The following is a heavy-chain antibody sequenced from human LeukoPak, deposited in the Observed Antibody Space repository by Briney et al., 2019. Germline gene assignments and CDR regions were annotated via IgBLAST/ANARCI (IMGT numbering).Heavy chain of an antibody. V-gene: IGHV1-69*05. CDR3: AGEPERSRYDFWSGTYYYYMDV. J-gene: IGHJ6*03. D-gene: IGHD3-3*01. CDR1: GGTFSSYA. Sequence: ASVKVSCKASGGTFSSYAISWVRQAPGQGLEWMGGIIPIFGTANYAQKFQGRATITTDESTSTAYMELSSLRSEDTAVYYCAGEPERSRYDFWSGTYYYYMDVWGKGTTVTVSS. CDR2: IIPIFGTA.